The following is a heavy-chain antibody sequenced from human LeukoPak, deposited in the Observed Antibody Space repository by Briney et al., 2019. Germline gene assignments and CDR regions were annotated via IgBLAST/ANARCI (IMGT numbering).Heavy chain of an antibody. CDR2: IRYDGSNK. D-gene: IGHD3-22*01. J-gene: IGHJ6*03. CDR1: GFTFSSYG. Sequence: PGGSLRLSCAASGFTFSSYGMHWVRQAPGKGLEWVAFIRYDGSNKYYADSVKGRFTISRDNSKNTLYLQMNSLRAEDTAVYYCAKGGSDSSGYYSLYYYYYMDVWGKGTTVTISS. V-gene: IGHV3-30*02. CDR3: AKGGSDSSGYYSLYYYYYMDV.